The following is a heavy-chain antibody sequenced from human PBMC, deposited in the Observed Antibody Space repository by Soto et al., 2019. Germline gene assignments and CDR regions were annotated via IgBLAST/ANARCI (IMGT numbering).Heavy chain of an antibody. D-gene: IGHD5-18*01. Sequence: SETLSLTCTVSGGSISSSSYYWGWIRQPPGKGLEWIGSIYYSGSTYYNPSLKSRVTISVDTSKNQFSLKLSSVTAADTAVYYCAGRISGYSYDYWGQGTLVTVSS. CDR3: AGRISGYSYDY. CDR2: IYYSGST. J-gene: IGHJ4*02. CDR1: GGSISSSSYY. V-gene: IGHV4-39*07.